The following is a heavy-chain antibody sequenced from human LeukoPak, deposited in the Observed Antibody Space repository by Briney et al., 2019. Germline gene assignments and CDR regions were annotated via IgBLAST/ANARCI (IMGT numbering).Heavy chain of an antibody. D-gene: IGHD3-10*01. CDR2: MNPNSGNT. CDR3: AGARRRSGSYYRGFDY. Sequence: ASVKVSCKASGYAFTSYDINGVRQATAQGLAWMGWMNPNSGNTGYAQKFQGRVTMTRNTSISTAYMELSSLRSEDTAVYYCAGARRRSGSYYRGFDYWGQGTLVTVSS. V-gene: IGHV1-8*01. CDR1: GYAFTSYD. J-gene: IGHJ4*02.